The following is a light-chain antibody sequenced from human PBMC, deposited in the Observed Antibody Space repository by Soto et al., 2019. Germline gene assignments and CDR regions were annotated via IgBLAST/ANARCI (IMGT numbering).Light chain of an antibody. CDR2: LSSDGSH. CDR3: QTWGTGIEV. V-gene: IGLV4-69*01. Sequence: QLVLTQSPSASASLGASVKLTCTLSSGHSTYAIAWHQQQPEKGPRYLMKLSSDGSHSKGDGIPDRFSGSSSGAERYLTISSLQSEDEADYYCQTWGTGIEVFGRGTKVTVL. J-gene: IGLJ2*01. CDR1: SGHSTYA.